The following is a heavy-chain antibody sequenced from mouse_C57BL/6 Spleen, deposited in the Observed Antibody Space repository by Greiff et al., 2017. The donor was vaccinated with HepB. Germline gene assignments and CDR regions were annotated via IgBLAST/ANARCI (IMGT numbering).Heavy chain of an antibody. V-gene: IGHV7-3*01. CDR2: IRNKANGYTT. J-gene: IGHJ2*01. CDR1: GFTFTDYY. Sequence: EVQRVESGGGLAQPGGSLSLSCAASGFTFTDYYMSWVRQPPGKALEWLGFIRNKANGYTTEYSASVKGRFTISRDNSQSILYLQMNALRAEDSATYYCARYIPYDYVDYWGQGTTLTVSS. D-gene: IGHD2-3*01. CDR3: ARYIPYDYVDY.